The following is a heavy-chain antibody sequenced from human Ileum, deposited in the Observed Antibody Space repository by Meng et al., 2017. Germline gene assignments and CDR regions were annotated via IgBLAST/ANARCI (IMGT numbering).Heavy chain of an antibody. CDR1: GVSIYNEGW. CDR3: ANVDWRATGGRTM. D-gene: IGHD3-16*01. J-gene: IGHJ4*02. Sequence: VPRQAARTRLVNPSGPLALTRPHLGVSIYNEGWGRWVRHPPGKGREWIGEISHSVSTHDTPSLESRVTISVDKSKNEFSLQLTSVTAADTAVYYCANVDWRATGGRTMWGQGTLVTVSS. CDR2: ISHSVST. V-gene: IGHV4-4*02.